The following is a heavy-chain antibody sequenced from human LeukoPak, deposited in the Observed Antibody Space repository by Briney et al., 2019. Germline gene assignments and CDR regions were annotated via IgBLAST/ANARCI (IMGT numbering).Heavy chain of an antibody. CDR1: GFTFSSYG. V-gene: IGHV3-33*06. J-gene: IGHJ4*02. CDR2: IWYDGSNK. D-gene: IGHD6-13*01. Sequence: GRSLRLSCAASGFTFSSYGMHWVRQAPGKGLEWVAVIWYDGSNKYYADSVKGRFTISRDNSKNTLYLRMNSLRAEDTAVYYCAKDLAAAGIFDYWGQGTLVTVSS. CDR3: AKDLAAAGIFDY.